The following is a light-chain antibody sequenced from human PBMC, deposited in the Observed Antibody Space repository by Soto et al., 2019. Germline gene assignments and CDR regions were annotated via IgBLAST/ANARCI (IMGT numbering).Light chain of an antibody. V-gene: IGLV2-11*01. CDR3: CSYAGSYTHV. Sequence: QSVLTQPRSVSGSPGQSVTISCTGTSGDVGGYNYVSWYQHHPGRAPKLMIYAVAKRPSGIPDRFSGSKSGNTASLTISGLQAEDEADYYCCSYAGSYTHVFGTGTKLTVL. J-gene: IGLJ1*01. CDR2: AVA. CDR1: SGDVGGYNY.